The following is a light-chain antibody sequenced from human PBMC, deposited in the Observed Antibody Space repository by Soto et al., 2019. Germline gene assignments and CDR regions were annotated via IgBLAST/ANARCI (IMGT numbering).Light chain of an antibody. V-gene: IGKV1-39*01. Sequence: DLQMTQSPSSLSASGGDRITITCRASQDIRNFLNWYQQKPGRAPKVLIYGASTLQSGVPSRFSGSGSGTEFTLTISSLQPEDFATYYCQQSYGFPLTFGGGTKVQI. CDR3: QQSYGFPLT. J-gene: IGKJ4*01. CDR1: QDIRNF. CDR2: GAS.